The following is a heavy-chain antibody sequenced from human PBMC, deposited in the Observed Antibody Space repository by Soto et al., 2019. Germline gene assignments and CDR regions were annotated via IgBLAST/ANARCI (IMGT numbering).Heavy chain of an antibody. CDR3: ANAGQRLVSSYYYSLDV. CDR1: GFTFDDYA. J-gene: IGHJ6*03. Sequence: EVQLVESGGGLVQPGRSLRLSCAASGFTFDDYAMHWVRQPPGKGLEWVSRISWNSGTIDYADSVKGRFTISRDNDTNSLYLQMNSLRPEDTALYYCANAGQRLVSSYYYSLDVWGKGTTVTVSS. CDR2: ISWNSGTI. V-gene: IGHV3-9*01. D-gene: IGHD6-25*01.